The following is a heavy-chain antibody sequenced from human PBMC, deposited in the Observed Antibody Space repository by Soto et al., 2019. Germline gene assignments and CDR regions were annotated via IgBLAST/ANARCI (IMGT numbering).Heavy chain of an antibody. D-gene: IGHD4-17*01. V-gene: IGHV1-69*06. CDR3: ARERSGRYYFDY. CDR1: GGTFSSYA. CDR2: IIPIFGTA. J-gene: IGHJ4*02. Sequence: QVQLVQSGAEVKKPGSSVKVSCKASGGTFSSYAISWVRQAPGQGLEWMGGIIPIFGTANYAQKCQGRVTIPADKSTSTAYMELSSLRSEDTAVYYCARERSGRYYFDYWGQGTLVTVSS.